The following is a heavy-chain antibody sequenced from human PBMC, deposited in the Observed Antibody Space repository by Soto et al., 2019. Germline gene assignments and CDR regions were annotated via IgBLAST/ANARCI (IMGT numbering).Heavy chain of an antibody. Sequence: SETLSLTCAVYGGSFSGYYWSWIRQPPGKGLEWIGEINHSGSTNYNPSLKSRVTISVDTSKNQFSLKLSSVTAADTAVYYCARYMRVQGVSRRYYDYWGQGTLVTVSS. D-gene: IGHD3-10*01. CDR2: INHSGST. J-gene: IGHJ4*02. CDR3: ARYMRVQGVSRRYYDY. V-gene: IGHV4-34*01. CDR1: GGSFSGYY.